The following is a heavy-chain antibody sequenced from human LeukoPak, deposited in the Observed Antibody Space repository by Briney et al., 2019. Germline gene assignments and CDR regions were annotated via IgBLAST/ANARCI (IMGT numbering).Heavy chain of an antibody. V-gene: IGHV3-48*03. J-gene: IGHJ3*02. CDR1: GFTFSSYE. D-gene: IGHD3-22*01. Sequence: PGGSLRLSCAASGFTFSSYEMNWVRQAPGKGLEWVSYISSSGSTIYYADSVKGRFTISRDNAKNSLYLQMNSLRAEDTAVYYCARDQIPSYSSGYVDAFDIWGQGTMVTVSS. CDR2: ISSSGSTI. CDR3: ARDQIPSYSSGYVDAFDI.